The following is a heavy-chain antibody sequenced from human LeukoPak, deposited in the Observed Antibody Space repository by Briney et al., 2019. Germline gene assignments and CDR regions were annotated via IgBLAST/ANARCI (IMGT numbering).Heavy chain of an antibody. Sequence: GASVKVSCKASGYTFTGYYMHWVRQAPGQGLEWMGWINPNSGGTNYAQKFQGRVTMTRDTSISTAYMELSRLRSDDTAVYYCARGENVSRFLDSNNWFDPWGQGTLVTVSS. CDR3: ARGENVSRFLDSNNWFDP. V-gene: IGHV1-2*02. J-gene: IGHJ5*02. D-gene: IGHD3-3*01. CDR1: GYTFTGYY. CDR2: INPNSGGT.